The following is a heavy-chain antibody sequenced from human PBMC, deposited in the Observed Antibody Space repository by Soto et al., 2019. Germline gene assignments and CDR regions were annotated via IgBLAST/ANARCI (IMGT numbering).Heavy chain of an antibody. D-gene: IGHD6-19*01. J-gene: IGHJ4*02. V-gene: IGHV3-30-3*01. CDR3: ARVSIAVAGIAYYFDY. CDR2: ISHDGSNK. CDR1: GFSFSSCA. Sequence: QVQLVESGGGVVQPGRSLRLSCAASGFSFSSCAMHWVRQAPGKGLEWVAVISHDGSNKYYADSVKGRFTISRDNSINTLYLQMNSLRAADTAVYYCARVSIAVAGIAYYFDYWGQGTLVTVSS.